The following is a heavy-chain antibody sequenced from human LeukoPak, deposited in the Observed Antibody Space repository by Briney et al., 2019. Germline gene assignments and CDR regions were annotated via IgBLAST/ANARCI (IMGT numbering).Heavy chain of an antibody. Sequence: GGSLRLSCAASGFTFSDYYMSWIRQAPGKGLEWVSYISSSGSTIYYADSVKGRFTISRDNAKNSLYLQMNSLRAEDTAVYYCARDLRSIPKGLLWFGELSSYYYGMDVWGQGTTVTVSS. D-gene: IGHD3-10*01. CDR3: ARDLRSIPKGLLWFGELSSYYYGMDV. J-gene: IGHJ6*02. V-gene: IGHV3-11*01. CDR1: GFTFSDYY. CDR2: ISSSGSTI.